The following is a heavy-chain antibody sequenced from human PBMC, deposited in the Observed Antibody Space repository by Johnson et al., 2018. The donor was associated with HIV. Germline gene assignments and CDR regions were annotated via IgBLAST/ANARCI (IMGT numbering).Heavy chain of an antibody. CDR2: ISYDGSNK. V-gene: IGHV3-30-3*02. Sequence: QVQLVESGGGVVQPGRSLRLSCAASGFTFSSYAMHWVRQAPAKGLQWVAVISYDGSNKYYADSVKGRFTISRDNSKNTLYLQMNSLRAEDTAVYYCAKRRSDYGDYDAFDIWGQGTMVTVSS. CDR1: GFTFSSYA. D-gene: IGHD4-17*01. J-gene: IGHJ3*02. CDR3: AKRRSDYGDYDAFDI.